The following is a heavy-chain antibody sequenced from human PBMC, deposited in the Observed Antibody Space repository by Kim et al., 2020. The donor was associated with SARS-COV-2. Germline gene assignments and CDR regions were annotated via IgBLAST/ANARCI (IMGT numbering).Heavy chain of an antibody. Sequence: SETLSLTCTVSGGSISSYYWSWIRQPPGKGLEWIGYIYYSGSTNYNPSLKSRVTISVDTSKNQFSLKLSSVTAADTAVYYCARGGAYCGGDCMTGWFDPWGQGTLVTVSS. CDR3: ARGGAYCGGDCMTGWFDP. CDR1: GGSISSYY. D-gene: IGHD2-21*02. CDR2: IYYSGST. V-gene: IGHV4-59*01. J-gene: IGHJ5*02.